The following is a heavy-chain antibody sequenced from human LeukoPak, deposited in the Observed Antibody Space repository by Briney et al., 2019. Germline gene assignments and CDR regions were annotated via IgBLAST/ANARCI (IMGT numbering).Heavy chain of an antibody. J-gene: IGHJ3*02. V-gene: IGHV3-23*01. CDR1: GFTFSTYA. D-gene: IGHD3-10*01. Sequence: GGSLRLSCAASGFTFSTYAMSWVRQAPGKGLEWVSAISGSGGSTYYADSVKGRFTISRDNSKNTLYLQMNSLRAEDTAVYYCAKDRYYYGSVDAFDIWGQGTMVTVSS. CDR3: AKDRYYYGSVDAFDI. CDR2: ISGSGGST.